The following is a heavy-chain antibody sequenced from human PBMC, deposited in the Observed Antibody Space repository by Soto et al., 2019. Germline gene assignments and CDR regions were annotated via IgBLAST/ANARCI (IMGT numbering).Heavy chain of an antibody. CDR2: INPKSGDT. CDR1: GYTFTDYY. V-gene: IGHV1-2*04. Sequence: QVQLVQSGAEVKKPGASVQVSYKTSGYTFTDYYIHWVRQAPGQGLEWMGWINPKSGDTNYAQKFQGWVTMTRDTSISTAYMELSSLKSDDTAVYFCARGTDYWGQGTLVTVSS. CDR3: ARGTDY. J-gene: IGHJ4*02.